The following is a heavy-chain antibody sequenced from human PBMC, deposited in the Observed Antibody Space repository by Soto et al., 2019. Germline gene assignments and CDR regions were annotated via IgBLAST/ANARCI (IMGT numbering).Heavy chain of an antibody. Sequence: XESLKISCKGSGCRFANYWIAWVRQMPGKGLEWMGIIYPGDSDTRYSPSFQGQVTMSVDKSNSTAYLHWSSLKASDTAMYFCARQGSNGAYYYYGMDVWGQGTTVTVSS. D-gene: IGHD2-8*01. CDR3: ARQGSNGAYYYYGMDV. CDR1: GCRFANYW. CDR2: IYPGDSDT. J-gene: IGHJ6*02. V-gene: IGHV5-51*01.